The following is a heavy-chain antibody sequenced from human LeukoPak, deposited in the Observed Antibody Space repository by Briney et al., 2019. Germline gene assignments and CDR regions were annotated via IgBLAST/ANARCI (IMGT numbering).Heavy chain of an antibody. V-gene: IGHV1-18*01. CDR3: ARDWYDSLSEVVFDY. CDR1: GYTFTSYG. D-gene: IGHD3-22*01. J-gene: IGHJ4*02. Sequence: ASVKVSCKASGYTFTSYGISWVQQAPGQGLEWMGWISAYNGNTNYAQKLQGRVTMTTDTSTSTAYMELRSLRSDDTAVYYCARDWYDSLSEVVFDYWGQGTLVTVSS. CDR2: ISAYNGNT.